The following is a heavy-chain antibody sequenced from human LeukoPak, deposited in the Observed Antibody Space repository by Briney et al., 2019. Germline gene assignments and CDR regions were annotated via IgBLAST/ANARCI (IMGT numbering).Heavy chain of an antibody. J-gene: IGHJ5*02. CDR3: ARLWIPSTNWFDP. V-gene: IGHV7-4-1*02. D-gene: IGHD5-18*01. CDR2: INTNTGNP. Sequence: ASVKVSCKASGYTFTGYYMHWVRQAPGQGLEWMGWINTNTGNPTYAQGFTGRFVFSLDTSVSTAYLQISSLKAEDTAVYYCARLWIPSTNWFDPWGQGTLVTVSS. CDR1: GYTFTGYY.